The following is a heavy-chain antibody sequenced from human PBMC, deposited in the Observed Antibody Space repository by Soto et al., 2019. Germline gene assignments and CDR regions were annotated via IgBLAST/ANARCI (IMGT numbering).Heavy chain of an antibody. CDR2: IIPIFGTA. V-gene: IGHV1-69*13. D-gene: IGHD3-3*01. J-gene: IGHJ6*02. Sequence: SVKVSCKASGGTFSSYAISWVRQAPGQRLEWMGGIIPIFGTANYAQKFQGRVTITADESTSTAYMELSSLRSEDTAVYYCAREGGRFVTIFGVVIGSGMDVWGQGTTVTVSS. CDR1: GGTFSSYA. CDR3: AREGGRFVTIFGVVIGSGMDV.